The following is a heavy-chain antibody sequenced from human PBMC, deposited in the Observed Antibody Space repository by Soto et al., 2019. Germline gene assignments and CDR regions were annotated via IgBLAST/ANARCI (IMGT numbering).Heavy chain of an antibody. D-gene: IGHD6-19*01. V-gene: IGHV4-39*01. CDR3: ARVAMAGTKIDY. Sequence: QLQLQESGPGLVKPSETLSLTCTVSGGSISSSSYYWGWIRQPPGKGLEWIGSIYYSRSTYYNPSLKSRVTISVDTSKNQFSLKLSSVTAADTAVYYCARVAMAGTKIDYWGQGTLVTVSS. CDR2: IYYSRST. CDR1: GGSISSSSYY. J-gene: IGHJ4*02.